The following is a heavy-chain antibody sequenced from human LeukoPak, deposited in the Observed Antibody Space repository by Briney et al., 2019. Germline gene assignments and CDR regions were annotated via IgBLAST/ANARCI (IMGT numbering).Heavy chain of an antibody. CDR3: ARAVLARSVSVPYGDYYFDY. CDR1: GFTFSSYD. D-gene: IGHD4-17*01. V-gene: IGHV3-13*01. J-gene: IGHJ4*02. CDR2: IGTAGDT. Sequence: GGSLRLSCAASGFTFSSYDMHWVPQATGKGLEWVSAIGTAGDTYYPGSVKGRFTISRENAKNSLYLQMNSLRAGDTAVYYCARAVLARSVSVPYGDYYFDYWGQGTLVTVSS.